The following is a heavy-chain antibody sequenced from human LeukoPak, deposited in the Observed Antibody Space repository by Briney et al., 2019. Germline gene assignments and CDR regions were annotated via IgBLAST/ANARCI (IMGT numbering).Heavy chain of an antibody. V-gene: IGHV3-48*04. J-gene: IGHJ4*02. CDR3: ARDLFNWNYGYFDY. Sequence: GGSLRLSCAASGFTFSSYSINWVRQAPGEGLEWVSYISSGSSTIYYADSVKGRFTISRDNAQNSLYLQMNSLRAEDTAVYYCARDLFNWNYGYFDYWGQGTLVTVSS. D-gene: IGHD1-7*01. CDR2: ISSGSSTI. CDR1: GFTFSSYS.